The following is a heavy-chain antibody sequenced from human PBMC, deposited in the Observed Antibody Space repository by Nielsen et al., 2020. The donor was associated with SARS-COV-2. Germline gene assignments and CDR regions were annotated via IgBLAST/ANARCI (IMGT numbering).Heavy chain of an antibody. CDR2: ISYSSGSTI. CDR3: LRGLVDY. CDR1: GFTFSTYS. V-gene: IGHV3-48*02. Sequence: GESLKISCAASGFTFSTYSMNWVRQSPGKGLEWVSYISYSSGSTIYYAASVKGRFTISRDNDKNSLYLQMNSLRDEDTAVYYCLRGLVDYWGQGTLVTVSS. D-gene: IGHD3/OR15-3a*01. J-gene: IGHJ4*02.